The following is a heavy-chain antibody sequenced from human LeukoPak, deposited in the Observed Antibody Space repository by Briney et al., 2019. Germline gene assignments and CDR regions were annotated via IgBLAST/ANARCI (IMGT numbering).Heavy chain of an antibody. Sequence: SETLSLTCAVYGGSFSGYYWSWIRQPPGKGLEWIGEINHSGSANYNPSLKSRVTISVDTSKHQFYLKLSSVTAADTAVYYCAREGQQLVDYWGQGTLVTVSS. V-gene: IGHV4-34*01. CDR1: GGSFSGYY. D-gene: IGHD6-13*01. J-gene: IGHJ4*02. CDR2: INHSGSA. CDR3: AREGQQLVDY.